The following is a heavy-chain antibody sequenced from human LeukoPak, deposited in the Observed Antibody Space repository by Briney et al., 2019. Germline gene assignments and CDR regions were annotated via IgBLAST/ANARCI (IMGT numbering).Heavy chain of an antibody. V-gene: IGHV3-23*01. CDR3: AKVQSSSGWYWNFDY. J-gene: IGHJ4*02. CDR1: GFTFSSDA. Sequence: GGSLRLSCAASGFTFSSDAMSWVRQAPGKGLEWVSAISGSGGSTYYADSVKGWFTISRDNSKNTLYLQMNSLRAEDTAVYYCAKVQSSSGWYWNFDYWGQGTLVTVSS. D-gene: IGHD6-19*01. CDR2: ISGSGGST.